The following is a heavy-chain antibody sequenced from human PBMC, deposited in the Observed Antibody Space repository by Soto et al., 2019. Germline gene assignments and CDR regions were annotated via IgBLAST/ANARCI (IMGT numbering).Heavy chain of an antibody. D-gene: IGHD1-26*01. CDR3: AKDKAQNPYYMMPH. CDR2: ISGSGGST. J-gene: IGHJ4*01. V-gene: IGHV3-23*01. Sequence: EVQLLESGGGLVQPGGSLRLSCAASGFTFSSYAMSWVRQAPGKGLEWVSAISGSGGSTYYADSVKGRFTISSDNSKNSRYLQMNSLRAADTAVYYCAKDKAQNPYYMMPHWGHGTLVTVSS. CDR1: GFTFSSYA.